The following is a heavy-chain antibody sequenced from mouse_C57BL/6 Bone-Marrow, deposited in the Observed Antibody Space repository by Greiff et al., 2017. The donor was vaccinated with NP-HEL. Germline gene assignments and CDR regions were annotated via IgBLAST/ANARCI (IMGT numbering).Heavy chain of an antibody. CDR3: ARFPYYYASRGYAMDY. CDR2: INPYNGGT. CDR1: GYTFTDYY. Sequence: EVQLQQSGPVLVKPGASVKMSCKASGYTFTDYYMNWVKQSHGKSLEWIGVINPYNGGTSYNQKFKGKATLTVDKSSSTAYMELNSLTSEDSAVYYCARFPYYYASRGYAMDYWGQGTSVTVSS. J-gene: IGHJ4*01. V-gene: IGHV1-19*01. D-gene: IGHD1-1*01.